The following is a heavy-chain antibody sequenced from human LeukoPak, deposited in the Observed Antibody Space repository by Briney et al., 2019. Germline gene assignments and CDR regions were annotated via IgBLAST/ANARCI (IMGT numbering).Heavy chain of an antibody. CDR2: IHYSGST. V-gene: IGHV4-59*01. CDR3: ARTTEGGYTYGYFYYYYMDV. D-gene: IGHD5-18*01. J-gene: IGHJ6*03. CDR1: GGSISSYY. Sequence: PSETLSLTCTVSGGSISSYYWSWIRQPPGKGLEWIGYIHYSGSTNYNPSLKSRVTISVGTSKNQFSLKLSSVTAADTAVYYCARTTEGGYTYGYFYYYYMDVWGKGTTVTISS.